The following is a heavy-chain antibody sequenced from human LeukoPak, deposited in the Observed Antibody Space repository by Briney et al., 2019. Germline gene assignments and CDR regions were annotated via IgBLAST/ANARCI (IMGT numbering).Heavy chain of an antibody. Sequence: PSETLSLTCTVSGGTISSYYWSWIRQPAGKGLEWIGRIYTSGSTNYNPSLKSRVTMSVDTSKNQFSLKLSSVTAADTAVYYCAKTHALLLGPNGDYWGQGALVTVSS. D-gene: IGHD2-15*01. CDR1: GGTISSYY. CDR2: IYTSGST. CDR3: AKTHALLLGPNGDY. J-gene: IGHJ4*02. V-gene: IGHV4-4*07.